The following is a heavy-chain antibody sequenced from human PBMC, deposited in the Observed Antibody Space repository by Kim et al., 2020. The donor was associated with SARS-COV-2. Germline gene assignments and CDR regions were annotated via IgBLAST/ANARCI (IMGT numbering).Heavy chain of an antibody. CDR1: GGSFSGYY. V-gene: IGHV4-34*01. D-gene: IGHD3-22*01. CDR2: INHSGST. J-gene: IGHJ5*02. Sequence: SETLSLTCAVYGGSFSGYYWSWIRQPPGKGLEWIGEINHSGSTNYNPSLKSRVTISVDTSKNQFSLKLSSVTAADTAVYYCARGLGGITMIVDTSNWFDPWGQGTLVTVSS. CDR3: ARGLGGITMIVDTSNWFDP.